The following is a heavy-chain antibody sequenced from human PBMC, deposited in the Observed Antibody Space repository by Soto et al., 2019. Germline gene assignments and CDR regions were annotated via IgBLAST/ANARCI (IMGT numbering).Heavy chain of an antibody. CDR1: GFTFSSYA. V-gene: IGHV3-23*01. D-gene: IGHD3-10*01. Sequence: EVQLLESGGGLVQPGGSLRLSCAASGFTFSSYAMSWVRQAPGKGLEWVSAISGSGGSTYYADSVKGRFTISRDNSKNTLYLQMNSLRAEDTAVYYCAKGLIWFGELSPNFVYWGQGTLVTVSS. CDR2: ISGSGGST. CDR3: AKGLIWFGELSPNFVY. J-gene: IGHJ4*02.